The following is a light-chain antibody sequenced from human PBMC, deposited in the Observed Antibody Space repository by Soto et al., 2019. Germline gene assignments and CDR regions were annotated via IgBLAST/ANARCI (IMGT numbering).Light chain of an antibody. V-gene: IGKV3-20*01. CDR3: QQYSSSPQT. J-gene: IGKJ2*01. Sequence: EIVLTQSPGTLSLSPGERATLSCRASQSVSSSYLAWYQQKPGQAPRLLIYGASSRATGIPDRFSGSGSGTDFTLTISRLEPEDFAVYYCQQYSSSPQTCGQGTKLEIK. CDR1: QSVSSSY. CDR2: GAS.